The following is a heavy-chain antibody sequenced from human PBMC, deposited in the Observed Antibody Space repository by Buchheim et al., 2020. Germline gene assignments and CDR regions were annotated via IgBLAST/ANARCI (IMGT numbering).Heavy chain of an antibody. D-gene: IGHD1-26*01. CDR3: AKAYSGSYSDDWYFDL. CDR1: GFTFSSYG. V-gene: IGHV3-30*18. Sequence: QVQLVESGGGVVQPGRSLRLSCAASGFTFSSYGMHWVRQAPGKGLEWVAVISYDGSNKYYADSVKGRFTISRDNSKNTLYLQVNSRRGEDTAVYYCAKAYSGSYSDDWYFDLWGRGTL. J-gene: IGHJ2*01. CDR2: ISYDGSNK.